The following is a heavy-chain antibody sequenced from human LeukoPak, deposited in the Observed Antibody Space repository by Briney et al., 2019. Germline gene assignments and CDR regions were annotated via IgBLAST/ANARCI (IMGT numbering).Heavy chain of an antibody. CDR3: ARELMGTPDFWGGYNHYGMDV. D-gene: IGHD3-3*01. CDR2: IYYSGST. J-gene: IGHJ6*02. CDR1: GGSISSGDYY. V-gene: IGHV4-30-4*01. Sequence: PSETLSLTCTVSGGSISSGDYYWSWIRQPPGKGLEWIGYIYYSGSTYYNPSLKSRVTIPVDTSKNQFSLKLSSVTAADTAVYYCARELMGTPDFWGGYNHYGMDVWGQGTTVTVSS.